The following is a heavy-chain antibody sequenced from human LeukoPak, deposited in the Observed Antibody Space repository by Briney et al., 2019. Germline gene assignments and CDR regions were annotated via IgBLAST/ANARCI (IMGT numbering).Heavy chain of an antibody. D-gene: IGHD2/OR15-2a*01. CDR1: GGTFSSYA. CDR3: ATVNPVLGRTPWNYYYYGMDV. J-gene: IGHJ6*02. Sequence: ASVKVSCKASGGTFSSYAISWVRQAPGQGLEWMGGIIPIFGTANYAQKFQGRVTITADESTSTAYMELSSLRSEDTAVYYRATVNPVLGRTPWNYYYYGMDVWGQGTTVTVSS. CDR2: IIPIFGTA. V-gene: IGHV1-69*13.